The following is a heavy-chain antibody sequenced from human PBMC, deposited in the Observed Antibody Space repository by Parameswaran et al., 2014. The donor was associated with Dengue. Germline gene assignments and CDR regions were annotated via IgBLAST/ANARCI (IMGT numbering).Heavy chain of an antibody. D-gene: IGHD5-18*01. J-gene: IGHJ4*02. CDR2: IYYSGST. Sequence: RWIRQPRKAGVDWYIYYSGSTYYNPSLKSRVTISVDTSKNQFSLKLSSVTAADTAVYYCARVDTAMAASDYWGQGTLVTVSS. CDR3: ARVDTAMAASDY. V-gene: IGHV4-31*02.